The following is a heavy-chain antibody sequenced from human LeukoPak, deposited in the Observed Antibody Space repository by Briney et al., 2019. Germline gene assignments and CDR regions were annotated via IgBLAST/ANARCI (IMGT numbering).Heavy chain of an antibody. V-gene: IGHV3-30*18. CDR2: ISYDGSNK. Sequence: GGSLRLSCAASGFTFSSYGMHWVRQAPGKGLEWVAVISYDGSNKYYADSVKGRFTISRDNSKNTLYLQMNSLRAEGTAVYYCAKDRRLGAVAVSYFDYWGQGTLVTVSS. D-gene: IGHD6-19*01. CDR3: AKDRRLGAVAVSYFDY. CDR1: GFTFSSYG. J-gene: IGHJ4*02.